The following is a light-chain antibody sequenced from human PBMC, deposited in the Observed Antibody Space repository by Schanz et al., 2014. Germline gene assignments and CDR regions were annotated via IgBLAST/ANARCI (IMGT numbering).Light chain of an antibody. V-gene: IGLV4-69*01. Sequence: QSVLTQSPSASASLGASVKLTCTLSSGHNRNAIAWHQQQPEKGPRYLMKVKSDGSHSKGDGIPDRFSGSSSGVERYLTISSLQSGDEADYYCQTWGTGIPVFGGGTKLTVL. CDR3: QTWGTGIPV. CDR1: SGHNRNA. J-gene: IGLJ2*01. CDR2: VKSDGSH.